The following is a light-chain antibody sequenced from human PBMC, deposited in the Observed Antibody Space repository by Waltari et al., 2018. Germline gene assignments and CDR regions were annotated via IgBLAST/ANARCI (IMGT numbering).Light chain of an antibody. CDR2: GAS. Sequence: EIVMTQSPATLSVSTGERATLSCMASQSINSNLAWYQQKPGQAPRLLIYGASTRATDIPVRFSGSGSGTEFTLTISRLQSEDFAVYYCQQYTWPSWTFGQGTKVEIK. J-gene: IGKJ1*01. CDR1: QSINSN. V-gene: IGKV3-15*01. CDR3: QQYTWPSWT.